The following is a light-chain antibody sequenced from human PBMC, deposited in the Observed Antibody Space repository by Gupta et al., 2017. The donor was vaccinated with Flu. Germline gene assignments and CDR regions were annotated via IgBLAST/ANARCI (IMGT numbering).Light chain of an antibody. CDR1: SLRSSY. Sequence: SSELTQDPAVSVALGQTVRITCQGDSLRSSYASWYQQKPGQAPVLVIYGKNNRPSGIPDRFSGSSSGNTASLTITGAQAEDEADDYCNSRDNSDNHRNWEFGGGIKLTVL. CDR2: GKN. J-gene: IGLJ3*02. CDR3: NSRDNSDNHRNWE. V-gene: IGLV3-19*01.